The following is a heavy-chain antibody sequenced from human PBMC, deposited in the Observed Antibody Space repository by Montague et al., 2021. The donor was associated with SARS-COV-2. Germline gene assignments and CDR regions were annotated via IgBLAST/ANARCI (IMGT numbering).Heavy chain of an antibody. Sequence: QSGAEVKKSGESLRISCRGSGYDFTTYWISWVRQMPGKGLEWIGXINPADSRTNYSPSFQGQVTISVDKSITTAYLQWSSLKASDTAMYFCARSQHCGSDCYLDYWGQGSLVTVSS. CDR1: GYDFTTYW. J-gene: IGHJ4*02. D-gene: IGHD2-21*02. CDR3: ARSQHCGSDCYLDY. CDR2: INPADSRT. V-gene: IGHV5-10-1*01.